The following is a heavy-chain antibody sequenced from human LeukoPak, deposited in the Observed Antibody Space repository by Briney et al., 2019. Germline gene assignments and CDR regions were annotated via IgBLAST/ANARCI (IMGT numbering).Heavy chain of an antibody. V-gene: IGHV3-53*01. J-gene: IGHJ6*04. CDR1: GFTVSSNS. CDR2: IYSDNT. D-gene: IGHD6-19*01. Sequence: GGSLRLSCTVSGFTVSSNSMSWVRQAPGKGLEWVSFIYSDNTHYSDSVKGRFTISRDNSKNTLYLQMNSLRGEDTAVYYCARDGTPSYTSGWVYMDAWGKGTTVTISS. CDR3: ARDGTPSYTSGWVYMDA.